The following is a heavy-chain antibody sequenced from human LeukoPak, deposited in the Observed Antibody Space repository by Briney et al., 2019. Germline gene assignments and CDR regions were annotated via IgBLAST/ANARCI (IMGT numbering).Heavy chain of an antibody. CDR1: GSSVSSNY. V-gene: IGHV3-66*02. CDR2: IHSGGRA. Sequence: PGGSLRLSCAASGSSVSSNYMTWVRQAPGKGLEWVSVIHSGGRAYYADSVKGRFTTSRDNSKNTLDLQMNSLSVEDTAVYYCVGVETITMVRGASGDVWGKGTTVTVSS. CDR3: VGVETITMVRGASGDV. D-gene: IGHD3-10*01. J-gene: IGHJ6*04.